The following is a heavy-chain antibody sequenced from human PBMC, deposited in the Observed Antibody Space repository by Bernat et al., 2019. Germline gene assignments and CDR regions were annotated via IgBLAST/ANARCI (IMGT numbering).Heavy chain of an antibody. J-gene: IGHJ4*02. CDR3: AKDRSSSWTFDY. D-gene: IGHD6-13*01. CDR1: GFTFSSYG. Sequence: QVQLVESGGGVVQLGRSLGLSCAASGFTFSSYGMHWVRQAPGKGLEWVTFISYDGDKKYYADSVKGRFTISRDNSKNTLSLQMSSLRAEDTAVYYCAKDRSSSWTFDYWGQGTLVIVSS. V-gene: IGHV3-30*18. CDR2: ISYDGDKK.